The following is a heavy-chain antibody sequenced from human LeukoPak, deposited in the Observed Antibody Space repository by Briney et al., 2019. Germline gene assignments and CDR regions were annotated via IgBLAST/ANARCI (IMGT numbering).Heavy chain of an antibody. D-gene: IGHD6-13*01. J-gene: IGHJ4*02. CDR3: SRGLYSSTLGY. V-gene: IGHV3-48*04. CDR1: GFAFDTYS. Sequence: LGGSLRLSCAASGFAFDTYSMDWVRQAPGKGLEWLSYISSSSDVIYYADSVKGRFTISRDNAKNTLYLQMNSLRAEDTAVYYCSRGLYSSTLGYWGQGTLVTVSS. CDR2: ISSSSDVI.